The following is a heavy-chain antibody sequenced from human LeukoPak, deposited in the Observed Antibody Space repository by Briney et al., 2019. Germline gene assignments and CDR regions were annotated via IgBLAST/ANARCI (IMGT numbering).Heavy chain of an antibody. D-gene: IGHD6-13*01. J-gene: IGHJ3*02. CDR1: GGTFSSYA. CDR3: ARDLPGYDAFDI. Sequence: SVKVSCKASGGTFSSYAISWVRQAPGQGLEWKGGIIPIFGTANYAQKFQGRVTITADESTSTAYMELSSLRSEDTAVYYCARDLPGYDAFDIWGQGTMVTVSS. CDR2: IIPIFGTA. V-gene: IGHV1-69*13.